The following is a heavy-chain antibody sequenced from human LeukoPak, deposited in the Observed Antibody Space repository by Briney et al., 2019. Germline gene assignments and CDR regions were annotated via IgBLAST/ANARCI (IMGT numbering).Heavy chain of an antibody. V-gene: IGHV3-48*03. CDR3: ARYSGYDSGGYGMDV. CDR1: GFTFSSYE. Sequence: GGSLRLSCAASGFTFSSYEMNWVRQAPGKGLEWVSYISSSGSTIHYADSVKGRFTISRDNAKNSLYLQMNSLRAEDTAVYYCARYSGYDSGGYGMDVWGQGTTVTVSS. J-gene: IGHJ6*02. D-gene: IGHD5-12*01. CDR2: ISSSGSTI.